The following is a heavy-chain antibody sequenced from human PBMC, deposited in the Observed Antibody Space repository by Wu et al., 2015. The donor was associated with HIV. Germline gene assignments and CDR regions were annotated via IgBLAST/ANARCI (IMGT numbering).Heavy chain of an antibody. V-gene: IGHV1-69*11. CDR3: AREVGAMLANWFDP. CDR2: ITPVLGST. J-gene: IGHJ5*02. D-gene: IGHD3-10*01. CDR1: RDTFKRFA. Sequence: QSGAGVRKPGASVRVSCKASRDTFKRFAITWVRQAPGQGLECMGKITPVLGSTVYTQKFRDRVTITADESTSTSYMELSSLTSEDTAVYYCAREVGAMLANWFDPWGQGTQVIVSS.